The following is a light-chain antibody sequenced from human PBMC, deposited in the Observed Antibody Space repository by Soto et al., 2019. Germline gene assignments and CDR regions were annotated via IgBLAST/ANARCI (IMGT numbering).Light chain of an antibody. Sequence: VLTQSPATLSLSPWERATLSCAASQSVSSYLSWYQQKPGQAPRLLLYDASNRATGIPARFSGSGSGTDFTLTISSLEPEDYAVYDCQQRSNWPPLTFCGGTKVDIK. V-gene: IGKV3-11*01. CDR1: QSVSSY. J-gene: IGKJ4*01. CDR2: DAS. CDR3: QQRSNWPPLT.